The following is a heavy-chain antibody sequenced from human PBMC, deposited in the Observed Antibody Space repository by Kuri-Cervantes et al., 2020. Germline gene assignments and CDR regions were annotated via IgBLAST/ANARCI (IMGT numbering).Heavy chain of an antibody. CDR1: GYTFTSYG. V-gene: IGHV1-18*01. Sequence: GGSLRLSCKGSGYTFTSYGISWVRQAPGQGLEWMGWISAYNGNTNYAQKLQGRVTMTTDTSTSTAYMELRSLRSDDTAVYYCARDVGRSSSFISGRHAFDIWGQGTMVTVSS. CDR3: ARDVGRSSSFISGRHAFDI. CDR2: ISAYNGNT. D-gene: IGHD6-19*01. J-gene: IGHJ3*02.